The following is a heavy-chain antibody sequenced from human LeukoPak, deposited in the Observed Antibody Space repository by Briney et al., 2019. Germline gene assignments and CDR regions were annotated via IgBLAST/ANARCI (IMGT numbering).Heavy chain of an antibody. J-gene: IGHJ2*01. D-gene: IGHD6-19*01. CDR2: IYNRENT. Sequence: SESLSLTCTVSGGSVSSYYWSWIRQPPGKGLEGIGYIYNRENTKYNSSLESRVTISVDTSKKQFFLKLSSVTAADTAVYYCARFHSGPSGWYVLWYFDLWGRGPLVTVSS. V-gene: IGHV4-4*09. CDR3: ARFHSGPSGWYVLWYFDL. CDR1: GGSVSSYY.